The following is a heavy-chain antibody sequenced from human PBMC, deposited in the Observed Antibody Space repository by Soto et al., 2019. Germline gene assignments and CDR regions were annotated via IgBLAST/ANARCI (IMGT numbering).Heavy chain of an antibody. CDR3: ASEGAGKLGLRYDY. J-gene: IGHJ4*02. D-gene: IGHD1-26*01. CDR1: GFTFSSYW. CDR2: INSDGSST. V-gene: IGHV3-74*01. Sequence: GGSLRLSCAASGFTFSSYWMHWVRQAPGKGLVWVSRINSDGSSTSYADSVKGRFTISRDNAKNTLYLQMNSLRAEDTAVYYCASEGAGKLGLRYDYWGQGTLVTVSS.